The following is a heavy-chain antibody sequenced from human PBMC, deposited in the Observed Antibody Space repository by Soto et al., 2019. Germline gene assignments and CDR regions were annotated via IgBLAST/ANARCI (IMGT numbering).Heavy chain of an antibody. J-gene: IGHJ6*02. D-gene: IGHD4-17*01. Sequence: EVQLLESGGGLVQPGGSLRLSCAASGFTFSSYAMSWVRQAPGKGLEWVSAISGSGGSTYYADSVKGRFTISRDNSKNTLYLQMNSLRAEDTAVYYCAKMGQYGDYLGNYYGMDVWGQGTTVTVSS. CDR1: GFTFSSYA. CDR2: ISGSGGST. CDR3: AKMGQYGDYLGNYYGMDV. V-gene: IGHV3-23*01.